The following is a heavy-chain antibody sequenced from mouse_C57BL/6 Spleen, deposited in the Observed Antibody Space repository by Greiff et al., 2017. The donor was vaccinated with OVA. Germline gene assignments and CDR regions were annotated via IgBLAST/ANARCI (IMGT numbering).Heavy chain of an antibody. Sequence: VQLQQPGTELVKPGASVKLSCKASGYTFTSYWMHWVKQRPGQGLEWIGNINPSNGGTNYNEKFKSKATLTVDKSSSTAYMQLSSLTSEDSAVYYCARWAEYERDAMDDWGQGTSVTVSS. J-gene: IGHJ4*01. V-gene: IGHV1-53*01. D-gene: IGHD2-14*01. CDR2: INPSNGGT. CDR3: ARWAEYERDAMDD. CDR1: GYTFTSYW.